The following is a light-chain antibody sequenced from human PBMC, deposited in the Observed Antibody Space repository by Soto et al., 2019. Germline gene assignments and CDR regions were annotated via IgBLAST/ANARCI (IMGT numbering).Light chain of an antibody. Sequence: QSALTQPASVSGSPGQSITLSCTGTSGDVGGHNAVSWYQQHPGKAPKLLIYDVYNRPSGASNRFSGSKSGNAASLTISGLQAEDEDDYYCSSYERSGAYVFGTGTKVTVL. CDR2: DVY. CDR1: SGDVGGHNA. J-gene: IGLJ1*01. V-gene: IGLV2-14*03. CDR3: SSYERSGAYV.